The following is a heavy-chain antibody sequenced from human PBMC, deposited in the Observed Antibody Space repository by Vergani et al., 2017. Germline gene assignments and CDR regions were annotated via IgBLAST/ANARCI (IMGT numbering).Heavy chain of an antibody. J-gene: IGHJ4*02. V-gene: IGHV3-72*01. Sequence: EVQLVESGGGLVQPGGSLRLSCAASGFTLSDYVMDWVRQGPGKGLEWVGRSRNKARSYTTEYSASVKGRFTISRDDSRNSLYLQMNSLKTEDTTVYYCATVPLQTQQRVTTGAQGTLAT. CDR1: GFTLSDYV. CDR2: SRNKARSYTT. CDR3: ATVPLQTQQRVTT. D-gene: IGHD6-13*01.